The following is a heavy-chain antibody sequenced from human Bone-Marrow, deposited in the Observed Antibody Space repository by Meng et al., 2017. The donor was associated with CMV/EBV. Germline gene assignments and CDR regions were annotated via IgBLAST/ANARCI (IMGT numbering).Heavy chain of an antibody. Sequence: GESLKISCAASGFTFSTYSMNWVRQAPGKGLEWVANIKQDGSEKYYVDSVKGRFTISRDNAKNSLYLQMNSQRAEDTAVYYCARGHVAYYSWGQGTLVTVSS. J-gene: IGHJ4*02. CDR3: ARGHVAYYS. CDR1: GFTFSTYS. V-gene: IGHV3-7*01. D-gene: IGHD3-16*01. CDR2: IKQDGSEK.